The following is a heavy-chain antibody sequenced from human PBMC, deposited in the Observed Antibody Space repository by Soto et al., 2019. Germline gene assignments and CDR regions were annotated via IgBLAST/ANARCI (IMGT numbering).Heavy chain of an antibody. Sequence: QVQLVQSGAEVKKPGSSVKVSCKASGGTFSSYAISWVRQAPGQRLEWMGGIIPIFGTANYAQKFQGRGTLTADESTSTGYMELGSLRAEDTAVYYFARDRLGYCSGGSCYYPDYWGQGTLVTVSS. J-gene: IGHJ4*02. D-gene: IGHD2-15*01. CDR2: IIPIFGTA. V-gene: IGHV1-69*01. CDR3: ARDRLGYCSGGSCYYPDY. CDR1: GGTFSSYA.